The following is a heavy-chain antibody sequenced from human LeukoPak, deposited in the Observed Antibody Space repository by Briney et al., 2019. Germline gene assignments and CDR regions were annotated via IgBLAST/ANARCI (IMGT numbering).Heavy chain of an antibody. J-gene: IGHJ4*02. CDR3: AKSRSLLSLGGPFDS. CDR2: ISGRGGAT. D-gene: IGHD3-16*01. V-gene: IGHV3-23*01. CDR1: GFIFSNYG. Sequence: TGGSLRLSCVASGFIFSNYGMSWVRQAPGKGLEWVSGISGRGGATYSADSVKGRLTISRDNSKNTVYLHMNSLRAEDTAIYYCAKSRSLLSLGGPFDSWGQGTLVTVSS.